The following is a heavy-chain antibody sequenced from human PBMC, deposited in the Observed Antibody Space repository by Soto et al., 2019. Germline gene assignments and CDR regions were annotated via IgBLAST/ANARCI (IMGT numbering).Heavy chain of an antibody. CDR2: IYHSGSA. CDR1: GGSITSTHW. Sequence: SETLSLTCAVSGGSITSTHWWTWVRQPPGKGLEWIGEIYHSGSANYNPSLKSRVTISVDKSRNHFSLGLSSVTAADTAVHYCARGVAYGDPNFDSWGQGTLVTVSS. CDR3: ARGVAYGDPNFDS. V-gene: IGHV4-4*02. J-gene: IGHJ4*02. D-gene: IGHD4-17*01.